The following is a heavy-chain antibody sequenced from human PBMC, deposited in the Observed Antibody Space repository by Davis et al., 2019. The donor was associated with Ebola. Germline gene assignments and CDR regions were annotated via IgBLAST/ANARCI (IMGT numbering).Heavy chain of an antibody. CDR1: GFTFSDYW. CDR3: AKDHRFIVAAVTGLDY. J-gene: IGHJ4*02. D-gene: IGHD5-12*01. V-gene: IGHV3-30*18. CDR2: ISYDGRNK. Sequence: GGSLRLSCAASGFTFSDYWMSWVRQAPGKGLEWVAVISYDGRNKFYADSVKGRFTISRDNSKNTVYLQMDSLRAEDTAAYFCAKDHRFIVAAVTGLDYWGQGTPVTVSS.